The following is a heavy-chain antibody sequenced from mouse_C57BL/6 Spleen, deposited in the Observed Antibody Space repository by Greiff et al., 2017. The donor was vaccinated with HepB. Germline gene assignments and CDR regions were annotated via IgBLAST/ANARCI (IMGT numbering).Heavy chain of an antibody. D-gene: IGHD2-2*01. CDR1: GYTFTSYW. CDR2: IDPSDSYT. J-gene: IGHJ3*01. CDR3: AVRVTTGGPGFAY. Sequence: VQLQQPGAELVMPGASVKLSCKASGYTFTSYWMHWVKQRPGQGLEWIGEIDPSDSYTNYNQKFKGKSTLTVDKSSSTAYMQLSSLTSEDSAVYYCAVRVTTGGPGFAYWGQGTLVTVSA. V-gene: IGHV1-69*01.